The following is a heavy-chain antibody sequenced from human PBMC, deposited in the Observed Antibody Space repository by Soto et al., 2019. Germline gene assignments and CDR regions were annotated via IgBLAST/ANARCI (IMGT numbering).Heavy chain of an antibody. CDR3: ARGGSSSGGVN. D-gene: IGHD6-13*01. CDR1: GFTFSSYS. J-gene: IGHJ4*02. V-gene: IGHV3-21*01. CDR2: ISSSSSYI. Sequence: EVQLVESGGGLVKPGGSLRLSCAASGFTFSSYSMNWVRQAPGKGLEWVSSISSSSSYIYYADSVKGRFTISRDNAKNSLYLQMNSLRAEETALYYCARGGSSSGGVNWGQGTLVTVS.